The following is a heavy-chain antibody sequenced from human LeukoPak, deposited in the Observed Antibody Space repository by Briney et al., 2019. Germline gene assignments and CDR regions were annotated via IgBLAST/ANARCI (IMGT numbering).Heavy chain of an antibody. CDR1: GFTFDDYA. V-gene: IGHV3-9*01. CDR2: ISWNSGSI. D-gene: IGHD6-13*01. J-gene: IGHJ5*02. CDR3: AKDMASSSWYSSWFDP. Sequence: GGSLRLSCAASGFTFDDYAMHWVRQAPGKGLEWVSGISWNSGSIGYADSVKGRFTISGDNAKNSLYLQMNSLRAEDTALYYCAKDMASSSWYSSWFDPWGQGTLVTVSS.